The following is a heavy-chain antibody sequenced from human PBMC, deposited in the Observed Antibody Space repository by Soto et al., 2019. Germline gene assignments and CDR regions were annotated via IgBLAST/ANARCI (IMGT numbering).Heavy chain of an antibody. J-gene: IGHJ4*02. CDR2: IWYDGSNK. V-gene: IGHV3-33*01. CDR1: GFTFSSYG. D-gene: IGHD5-12*01. CDR3: ARDLGGGYAGTDDY. Sequence: QVQLVESGGGVVQPGRSLRLSCAASGFTFSSYGMHWVRQAPGKGLEWVAVIWYDGSNKYYADSVKGRFTISRDNSKNTLYLQMDSLRAEDSAVYYCARDLGGGYAGTDDYWGQGTLVTVSS.